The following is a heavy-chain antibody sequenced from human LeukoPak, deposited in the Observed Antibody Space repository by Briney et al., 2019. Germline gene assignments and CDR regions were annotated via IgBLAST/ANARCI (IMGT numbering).Heavy chain of an antibody. D-gene: IGHD3-10*01. CDR2: IYYSGST. V-gene: IGHV4-39*01. J-gene: IGHJ4*02. CDR3: ARTRYYYNSRSYGAPYYFDY. CDR1: GGSISSNSYY. Sequence: PSETLSLTCAVSGGSISSNSYYWGWIRQPPGKGLEWIGSIYYSGSTYYNPSLKSRVTISVDTSKNQFSLKLSSVTTADTAVYYCARTRYYYNSRSYGAPYYFDYWGQGTLVTVSS.